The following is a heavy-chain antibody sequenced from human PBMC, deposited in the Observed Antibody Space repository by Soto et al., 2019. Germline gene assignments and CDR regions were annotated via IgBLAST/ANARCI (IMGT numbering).Heavy chain of an antibody. CDR2: ISYDGSRK. CDR3: ANEAFYWSGFTMGRGYYGMDV. D-gene: IGHD3-10*01. J-gene: IGHJ6*02. CDR1: GFTLSDYG. Sequence: QVQLVESGGRVVQTGRSLRLSCAASGFTLSDYGMHWVRQAPGKGLEWVAGISYDGSRKYNADSVKGRFTISRDNSKNTLYLQMNSLRVKDTAVYHCANEAFYWSGFTMGRGYYGMDVWGQGTTVTVSS. V-gene: IGHV3-30*18.